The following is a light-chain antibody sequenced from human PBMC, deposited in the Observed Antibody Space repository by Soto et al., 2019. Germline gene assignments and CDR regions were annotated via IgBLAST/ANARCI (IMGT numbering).Light chain of an antibody. Sequence: QSALTQPASVSGSPGQSITISCAGTNSDVGGYNYVSWYQHHPGKAPKLIIYDVSKRPPGISSRFSGSKSGKTASLTIFGLQAEDEADYFCSSYTSSASLLFGGGTKLTVL. CDR1: NSDVGGYNY. CDR3: SSYTSSASLL. V-gene: IGLV2-14*03. J-gene: IGLJ2*01. CDR2: DVS.